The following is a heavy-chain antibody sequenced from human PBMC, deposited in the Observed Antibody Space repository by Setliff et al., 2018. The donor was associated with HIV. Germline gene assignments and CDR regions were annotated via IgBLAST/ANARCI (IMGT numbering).Heavy chain of an antibody. J-gene: IGHJ3*02. CDR1: GYIFTNYG. CDR2: ITGYNGNT. V-gene: IGHV1-18*01. D-gene: IGHD1-1*01. CDR3: ARVGPESLPYTWDDEADTFDI. Sequence: ASVKVSCKASGYIFTNYGISWVRQAPGQGLEWMGWITGYNGNTNYAEKFQGRVTMHIDTSTSTAYLELRSLRSDDTAVYYCARVGPESLPYTWDDEADTFDIWGQGTMVTVSS.